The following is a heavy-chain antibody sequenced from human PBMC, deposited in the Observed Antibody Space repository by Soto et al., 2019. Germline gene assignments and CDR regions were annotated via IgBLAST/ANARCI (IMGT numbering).Heavy chain of an antibody. Sequence: QVPLVESGGGVVEPGRSLRLSCAASGFTFSSYPMHCVRQAPGKRLEWVAVISYDGSNKYYAESVKDRLTISRDNSKNTLYLQMNCLRAEDTAVYYCARDDSGDCCSGPCRNGFDIWGQGTMVTVSS. D-gene: IGHD3-3*01. CDR3: ARDDSGDCCSGPCRNGFDI. CDR2: ISYDGSNK. J-gene: IGHJ3*02. CDR1: GFTFSSYP. V-gene: IGHV3-30-3*01.